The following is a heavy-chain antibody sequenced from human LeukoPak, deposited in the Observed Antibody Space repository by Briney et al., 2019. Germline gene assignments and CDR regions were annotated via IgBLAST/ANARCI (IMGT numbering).Heavy chain of an antibody. Sequence: PGGSLRLSCAASGFTFSSYGMSWVRQAPGKGLEWVSAISGSGGSTYYADSVKGRFTISRDNSKNTLYLQMNSLRAEDTAVYYCAKADLPGGIAAAGTDYWGQGTLVTVSS. CDR2: ISGSGGST. D-gene: IGHD6-13*01. V-gene: IGHV3-23*01. CDR3: AKADLPGGIAAAGTDY. CDR1: GFTFSSYG. J-gene: IGHJ4*02.